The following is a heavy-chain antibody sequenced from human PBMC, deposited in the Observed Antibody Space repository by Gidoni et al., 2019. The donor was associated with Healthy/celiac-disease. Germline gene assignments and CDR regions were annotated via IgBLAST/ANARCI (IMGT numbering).Heavy chain of an antibody. Sequence: QVQLVESGGGVVQPGRSLRLSCAASGFTFSSYGMHWVRQAPGKGLEWVAVIWYDGSNKYYADSVKGRFTISRDNSKNTLYLQMNSLRAEDTAVYYCARGGYGDFAGFDYWGQGTLVTVSS. D-gene: IGHD4-17*01. CDR2: IWYDGSNK. CDR3: ARGGYGDFAGFDY. V-gene: IGHV3-33*01. CDR1: GFTFSSYG. J-gene: IGHJ4*02.